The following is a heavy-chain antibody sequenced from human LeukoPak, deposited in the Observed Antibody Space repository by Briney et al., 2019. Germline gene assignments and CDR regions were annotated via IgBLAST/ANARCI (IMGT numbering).Heavy chain of an antibody. CDR3: ARGRGTGTTSWFDP. CDR2: INHSGST. V-gene: IGHV4-34*01. Sequence: GSLRLSCAVSGFTVSSNYMSWIRQPPGKGLEWIGEINHSGSTNYNPSLKSRVTISVDTSKNQFSLKLSSVTAADTAVYYCARGRGTGTTSWFDPWGQGTLVTVSS. J-gene: IGHJ5*02. CDR1: GFTVSSNY. D-gene: IGHD1-7*01.